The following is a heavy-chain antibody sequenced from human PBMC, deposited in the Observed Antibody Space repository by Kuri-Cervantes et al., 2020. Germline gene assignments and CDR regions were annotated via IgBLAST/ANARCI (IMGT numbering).Heavy chain of an antibody. CDR2: MNPNSGNT. Sequence: ASVKVSCKASGYTFTSYDINWVRQATGQGLEWMGWMNPNSGNTGYAQKFQGRVTMTTDTSTSTAYMELRSLRSDDTAVYYCARDEPHYYDSSGYYFDWGQGTLVTVSS. V-gene: IGHV1-8*01. J-gene: IGHJ4*02. CDR1: GYTFTSYD. CDR3: ARDEPHYYDSSGYYFD. D-gene: IGHD3-22*01.